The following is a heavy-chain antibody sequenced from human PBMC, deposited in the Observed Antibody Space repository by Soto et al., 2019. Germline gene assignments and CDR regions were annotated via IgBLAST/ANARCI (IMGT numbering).Heavy chain of an antibody. CDR1: GVTFTRYS. J-gene: IGHJ4*02. V-gene: IGHV3-21*06. CDR2: ISSTTNYI. CDR3: ARESEDLTSNFDY. Sequence: GGSLILSCATSGVTFTRYSMNWVRQAPGKGLEWVSSISSTTNYIYYGDSMKGRFTISRDNAKNSLYLEMNSLRVEGTAVYYCARESEDLTSNFDYWGQGTLVTVSS.